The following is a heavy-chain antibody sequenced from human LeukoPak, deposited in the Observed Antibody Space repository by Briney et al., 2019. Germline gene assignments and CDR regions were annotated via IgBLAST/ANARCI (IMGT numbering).Heavy chain of an antibody. J-gene: IGHJ6*03. CDR2: IYTSGIT. Sequence: PSETLSLTCTVSGGSISSGTYYWYWIRQPAGKGLEWIGRIYTSGITNYNPSLKSRVTISVDTSKNQFSLKLSSVTAADTAVYYCARIYCGGDCRGYYYHYYMDVWGKGTTVTISS. CDR1: GGSISSGTYY. V-gene: IGHV4-61*02. D-gene: IGHD2-21*02. CDR3: ARIYCGGDCRGYYYHYYMDV.